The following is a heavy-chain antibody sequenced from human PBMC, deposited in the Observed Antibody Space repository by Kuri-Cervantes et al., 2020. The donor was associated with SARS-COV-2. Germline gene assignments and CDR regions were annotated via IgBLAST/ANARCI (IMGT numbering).Heavy chain of an antibody. Sequence: SLKISCAASGFTFNTYSMDWVRQAPGKGLEWVSGISWNSGSIGYADSVKGRFTISRDNAKNSLYLQMNSLRAEDTAVYYCAKDGPSHIVVVPAAVYWGQGTLVTVSS. CDR1: GFTFNTYS. CDR3: AKDGPSHIVVVPAAVY. J-gene: IGHJ4*02. CDR2: ISWNSGSI. V-gene: IGHV3-9*01. D-gene: IGHD2-2*01.